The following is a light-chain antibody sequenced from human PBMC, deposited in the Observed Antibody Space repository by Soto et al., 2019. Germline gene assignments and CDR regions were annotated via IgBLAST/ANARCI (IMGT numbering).Light chain of an antibody. V-gene: IGKV1-39*01. CDR1: QSISSY. CDR3: PQSWA. Sequence: DIQMTQSPSSLSASVGDRVTITCRASQSISSYLNWYQQKPGKAPKLLIYAASSLQSGVPSRFSGSGSGTDFTLTISSLQPEDFATYYCPQSWALGPGTKVDIK. J-gene: IGKJ3*01. CDR2: AAS.